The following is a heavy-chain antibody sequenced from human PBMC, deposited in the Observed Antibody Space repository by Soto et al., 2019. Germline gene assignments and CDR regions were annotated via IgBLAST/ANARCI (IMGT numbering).Heavy chain of an antibody. J-gene: IGHJ6*02. Sequence: IRQSPGKGLEWIGYIYHSGSTYYKSSFRGRVTISVDTSKNQFSLNLNSVAAADTAVYFCAREGAASHSYYYGTDVWGQGTTVTVSS. CDR3: AREGAASHSYYYGTDV. V-gene: IGHV4-30-4*01. CDR2: IYHSGST. D-gene: IGHD3-16*01.